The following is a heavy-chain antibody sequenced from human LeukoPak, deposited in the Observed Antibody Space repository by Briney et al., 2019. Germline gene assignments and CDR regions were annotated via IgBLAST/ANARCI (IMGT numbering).Heavy chain of an antibody. J-gene: IGHJ6*03. CDR1: GFTFDDYG. CDR3: ARVYYYYYYMDV. CDR2: INWNGGST. Sequence: PGGSLRLSCAASGFTFDDYGMSWVRQAPGKGLEWVSGINWNGGSTGYADSVKGRFTISRDNAKNSLYLQMNSLRAEDTAVYYCARVYYYYYYMDVWGKGTTVTVSS. V-gene: IGHV3-20*04.